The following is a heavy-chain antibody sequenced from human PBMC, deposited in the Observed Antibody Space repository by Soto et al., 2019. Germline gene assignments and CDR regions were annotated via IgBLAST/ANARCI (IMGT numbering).Heavy chain of an antibody. CDR1: GGSFSGYY. Sequence: LSLTCAVYGGSFSGYYWSWIRQPPGKGLEWIGEINHSGSTNYNPSLKSRVTISVDTSKNQFSLKLSSVTAADTAVYYCARATGHAIYYYYGMDVWGQGTTVTVSS. CDR3: ARATGHAIYYYYGMDV. V-gene: IGHV4-34*01. CDR2: INHSGST. D-gene: IGHD1-1*01. J-gene: IGHJ6*02.